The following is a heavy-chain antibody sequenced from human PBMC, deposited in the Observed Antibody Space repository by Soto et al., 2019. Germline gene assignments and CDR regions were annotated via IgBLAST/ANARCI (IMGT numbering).Heavy chain of an antibody. V-gene: IGHV4-30-4*01. CDR2: IYNGGSI. Sequence: QVHLQESGPGLVKPSQSLSLTCTDSGGSFSSGGYSWSCIRQSPGKGLEWIGHIYNGGSIYNNPSLNSRLTISIDTSKNQFSLNLSSVTAADTAVYYCARGPSGDKVDYWGQGTLVTVSS. CDR1: GGSFSSGGYS. CDR3: ARGPSGDKVDY. D-gene: IGHD7-27*01. J-gene: IGHJ4*02.